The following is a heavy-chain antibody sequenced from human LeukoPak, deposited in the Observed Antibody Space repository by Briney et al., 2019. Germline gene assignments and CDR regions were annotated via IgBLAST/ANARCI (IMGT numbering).Heavy chain of an antibody. D-gene: IGHD4-17*01. J-gene: IGHJ2*01. CDR3: ASRDTTSYWYFDL. CDR1: GGSISSGDYY. CDR2: IYYSGST. V-gene: IGHV4-30-4*01. Sequence: PSQTLSLTCTVSGGSISSGDYYWSWIRQPPGKGLEWIGYIYYSGSTYYNPSLKSRVTISVDTSKNQFSLKLSSATAADTAVYYCASRDTTSYWYFDLWGRGTLVTVSS.